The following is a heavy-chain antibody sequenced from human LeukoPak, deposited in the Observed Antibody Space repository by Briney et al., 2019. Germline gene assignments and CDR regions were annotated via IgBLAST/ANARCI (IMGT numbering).Heavy chain of an antibody. CDR2: IYHSGST. J-gene: IGHJ4*02. Sequence: GSLRLSCAASGFTFSSYWMSWVRQPPGKGLEWIGSIYHSGSTYYNPSLKSRVTISVDTSKNQFSLKLSSVTAADTAVYYCARHARYFYYFDYWGQGTLVTVSS. V-gene: IGHV4-38-2*01. D-gene: IGHD1-14*01. CDR1: GFTFSSYW. CDR3: ARHARYFYYFDY.